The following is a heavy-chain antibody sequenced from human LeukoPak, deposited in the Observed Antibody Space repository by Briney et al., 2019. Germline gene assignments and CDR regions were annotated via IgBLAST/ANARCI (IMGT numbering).Heavy chain of an antibody. Sequence: SVKVSCKASGGTFSSYAISWVRQAPGQGLEWMGGIIPIFGTANYAQKFQDRVTITTDESTSTAYMELSSLRAEDTAVYYCARGKLEYSSSSPLDYWVQGTLVSVSS. J-gene: IGHJ4*02. D-gene: IGHD6-6*01. CDR1: GGTFSSYA. CDR2: IIPIFGTA. CDR3: ARGKLEYSSSSPLDY. V-gene: IGHV1-69*05.